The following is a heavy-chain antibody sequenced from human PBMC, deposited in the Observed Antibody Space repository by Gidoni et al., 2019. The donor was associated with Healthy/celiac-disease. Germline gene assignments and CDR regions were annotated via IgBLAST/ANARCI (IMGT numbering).Heavy chain of an antibody. CDR2: ISYDGSNK. Sequence: QVQLVESGGGVVQPGRSLRLSCAASGFTFSSYAMHWVRQAPGKGLEWVAVISYDGSNKYYADSVKGRFTISRDNSKNTLYLQMNSLRAEDTAVYYCARGAEQLAYFDYWGQGTLVTVSS. J-gene: IGHJ4*02. CDR1: GFTFSSYA. CDR3: ARGAEQLAYFDY. V-gene: IGHV3-30*04. D-gene: IGHD6-13*01.